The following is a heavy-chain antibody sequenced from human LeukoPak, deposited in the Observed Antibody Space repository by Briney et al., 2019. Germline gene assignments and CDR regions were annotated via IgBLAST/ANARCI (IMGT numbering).Heavy chain of an antibody. CDR1: GGTFSSYA. D-gene: IGHD6-13*01. CDR3: AKVDSGIVATGSPYFDY. CDR2: IIPIFGTT. J-gene: IGHJ4*02. Sequence: SVKVSCKASGGTFSSYAISWVRQAPGQGLEWMGGIIPIFGTTNYAQKFQDRVTITADKSTSTAYMELSSLRSEDTAVYYCAKVDSGIVATGSPYFDYWGQGTLVTVSS. V-gene: IGHV1-69*06.